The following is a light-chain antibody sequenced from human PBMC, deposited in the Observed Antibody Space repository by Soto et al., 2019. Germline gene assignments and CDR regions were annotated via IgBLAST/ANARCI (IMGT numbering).Light chain of an antibody. J-gene: IGKJ3*01. CDR2: DAS. CDR1: QSIRGW. V-gene: IGKV1-5*01. Sequence: DIQMTQSPSTLSASVGERVTITCRASQSIRGWLAWYQQRPGKAPKRLIYDASSLESGVPSKFSGSGSGTEVTLTIGGLQSDDVATYYCQQYSGYSLFTFGPGTIVDIK. CDR3: QQYSGYSLFT.